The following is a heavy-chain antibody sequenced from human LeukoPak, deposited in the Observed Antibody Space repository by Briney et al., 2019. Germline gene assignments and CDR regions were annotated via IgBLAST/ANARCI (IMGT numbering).Heavy chain of an antibody. J-gene: IGHJ6*02. CDR1: GGTFSSYA. D-gene: IGHD4-17*01. CDR2: IIPIFGTA. V-gene: IGHV1-69*13. Sequence: GAAVKVSCKASGGTFSSYAISWVRQAPGQGLEWMGGIIPIFGTANYAQKFQGRVTITADESTSTAYMELSSPRSEDTAVYYCARWTYGDLYYYYGMDVWGQGTTVTVSS. CDR3: ARWTYGDLYYYYGMDV.